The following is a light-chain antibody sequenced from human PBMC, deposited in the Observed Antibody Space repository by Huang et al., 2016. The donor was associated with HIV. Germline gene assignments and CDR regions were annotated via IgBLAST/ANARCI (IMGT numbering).Light chain of an antibody. CDR3: QQVHSSPLT. V-gene: IGKV1-9*01. CDR1: QGISSY. Sequence: IQLTQSPSSLSASVGDRVTITCRASQGISSYLAWYQQKSGKTPKLLIYAASTLQSAVPSRFSGSGSGTDFTLTISSLQPEDFATYYCQQVHSSPLTFGGGTKVEIK. J-gene: IGKJ4*01. CDR2: AAS.